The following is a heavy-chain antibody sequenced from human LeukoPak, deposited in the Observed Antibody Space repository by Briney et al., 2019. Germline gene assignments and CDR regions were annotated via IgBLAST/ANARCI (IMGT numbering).Heavy chain of an antibody. J-gene: IGHJ4*02. V-gene: IGHV3-9*01. CDR3: AKIYGSGSQPFDY. CDR2: ISWNSGAT. D-gene: IGHD3-10*01. Sequence: PGGSLRLSSVGSGFSFADYGMHWVRQAPGKGLEWVSGISWNSGATAYADSVKGRFTISRDNAVDSLYLQMNSLRVEDTALYYCAKIYGSGSQPFDYWGQGTLVTVSS. CDR1: GFSFADYG.